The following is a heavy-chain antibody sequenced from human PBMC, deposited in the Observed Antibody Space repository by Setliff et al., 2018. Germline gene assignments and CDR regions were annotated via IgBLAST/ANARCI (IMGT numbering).Heavy chain of an antibody. CDR3: ARVRLVATTNYYYYYMDV. D-gene: IGHD5-12*01. CDR1: GGTFSSYA. CDR2: IIPIFGTA. Sequence: VASVKVSCKASGGTFSSYAISWVRQAPGQGLEWMGRIIPIFGTANYAQKFQGRVTITADKSTSTAYMGLSSLRSEDTAVYYCARVRLVATTNYYYYYMDVWGKGTTVTVS. J-gene: IGHJ6*03. V-gene: IGHV1-69*06.